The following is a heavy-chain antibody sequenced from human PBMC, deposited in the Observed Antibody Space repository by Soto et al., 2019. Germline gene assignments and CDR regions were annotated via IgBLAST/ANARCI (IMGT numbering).Heavy chain of an antibody. J-gene: IGHJ4*02. Sequence: EVQLLESGGGLAQPGGSLRLSCAASGFTFSNYAMSWVRQAPGKGLEWVSAIGGSDGGTHYADSVRGRFTISRDNSKNTLYLQMHSLRAEDTAVYYCAKPSNTGCEWYQFHCWGQGTLVTVSS. CDR1: GFTFSNYA. V-gene: IGHV3-23*01. CDR2: IGGSDGGT. CDR3: AKPSNTGCEWYQFHC. D-gene: IGHD5-12*01.